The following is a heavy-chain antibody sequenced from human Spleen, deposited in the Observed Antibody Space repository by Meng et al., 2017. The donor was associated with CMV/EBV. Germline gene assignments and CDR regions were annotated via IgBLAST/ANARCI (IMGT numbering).Heavy chain of an antibody. J-gene: IGHJ4*02. D-gene: IGHD5-18*01. CDR1: GGSFSGYY. V-gene: IGHV4-34*01. CDR2: INHSGST. CDR3: ARRGYSYGL. Sequence: SETLSLTCAVYGGSFSGYYWSWIRQPPGKGLEWIGEINHSGSTNYNPSLKSRVTISVDTSKNQFSLKLSSVTAADTAVYYCARRGYSYGLWGQGTLVTSPQ.